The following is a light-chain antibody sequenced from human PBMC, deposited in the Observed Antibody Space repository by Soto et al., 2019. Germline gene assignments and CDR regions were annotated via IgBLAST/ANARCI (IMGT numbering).Light chain of an antibody. J-gene: IGKJ1*01. Sequence: EIVLTQSPGTLSLSPGERATLSCRASQSVSSTFLAWYQQKPGQAPRLLIFGVSNRATGIPDRLSGSGSGTDFTLTISRLEPEDFAVYYCGQFVSSPPRTFGQGTKVEIK. CDR3: GQFVSSPPRT. CDR1: QSVSSTF. V-gene: IGKV3-20*01. CDR2: GVS.